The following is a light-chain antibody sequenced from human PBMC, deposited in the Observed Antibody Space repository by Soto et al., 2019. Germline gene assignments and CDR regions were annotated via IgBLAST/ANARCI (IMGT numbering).Light chain of an antibody. CDR1: TSDVGGYNY. V-gene: IGLV2-8*01. J-gene: IGLJ2*01. Sequence: QLVLTQPPSASGSPGQSVTISCTGTTSDVGGYNYVSWYQQHPGKAPKLMIYEVSKRPSGVPDRFAGSKSGNTASLTVSGLQADDEADYYCSSYAGSNNLVFGGGTQLTVL. CDR3: SSYAGSNNLV. CDR2: EVS.